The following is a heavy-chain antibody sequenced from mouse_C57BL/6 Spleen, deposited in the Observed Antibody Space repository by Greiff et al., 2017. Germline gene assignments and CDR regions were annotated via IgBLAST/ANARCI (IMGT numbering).Heavy chain of an antibody. J-gene: IGHJ3*01. CDR1: GFTFSDYG. D-gene: IGHD2-2*01. Sequence: EVHLVESGGGLVKPGGSLKLSCAASGFTFSDYGMHWVRQAPEKGLEWVAYISSGSSTIYYADTVKGRFTISRDNAKNTLFLQMTSLRSEDTAMYYCARAGIYYGYDGFAYWGQGTLVTVSA. CDR2: ISSGSSTI. V-gene: IGHV5-17*01. CDR3: ARAGIYYGYDGFAY.